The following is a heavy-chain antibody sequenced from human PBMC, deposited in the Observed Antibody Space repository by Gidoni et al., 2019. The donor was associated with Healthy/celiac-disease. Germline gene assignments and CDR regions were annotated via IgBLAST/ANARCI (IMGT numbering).Heavy chain of an antibody. Sequence: QVQLQESGPGLVKPSQTLSLTCTVSGGSISSGSYYWSWIRQPAGKGLEWIGRIYTSGSTNYNPSLKSRVTISVDTSKNQFSLKLSSVTAADTAVYYCARDGLSSGRIDYWGQGTLVTVSS. D-gene: IGHD5-12*01. CDR1: GGSISSGSYY. J-gene: IGHJ4*02. CDR2: IYTSGST. V-gene: IGHV4-61*02. CDR3: ARDGLSSGRIDY.